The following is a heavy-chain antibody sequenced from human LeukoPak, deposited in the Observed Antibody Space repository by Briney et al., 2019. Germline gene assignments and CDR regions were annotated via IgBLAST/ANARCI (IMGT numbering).Heavy chain of an antibody. CDR3: ANDMGVWDDSSGIPDY. J-gene: IGHJ4*02. V-gene: IGHV3-9*01. CDR1: GFTFDDYA. Sequence: GGSLRLSCAASGFTFDDYAMHWVRQAPGKGLEWVSGISWNSGSIGYADSVKGRFTISRDNAKNSLYLQMNSLRAEDTALYYSANDMGVWDDSSGIPDYWGQGTLVTVSS. CDR2: ISWNSGSI. D-gene: IGHD3-22*01.